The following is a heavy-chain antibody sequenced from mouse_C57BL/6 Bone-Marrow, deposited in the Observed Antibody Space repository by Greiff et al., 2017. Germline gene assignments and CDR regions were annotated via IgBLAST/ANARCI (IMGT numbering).Heavy chain of an antibody. D-gene: IGHD2-2*01. V-gene: IGHV1-82*01. J-gene: IGHJ3*01. CDR2: IYPGDGDT. Sequence: QLQLQQSGPELVKPGASVKISCKASGYAFSSSWMNWVKQRPGKGLEWIGRIYPGDGDTNYNGKFKGKATLTADKSFSTAYMQLSSLTSEDSAVYFCARGGYDAWFAYWGQGTLVTVSA. CDR3: ARGGYDAWFAY. CDR1: GYAFSSSW.